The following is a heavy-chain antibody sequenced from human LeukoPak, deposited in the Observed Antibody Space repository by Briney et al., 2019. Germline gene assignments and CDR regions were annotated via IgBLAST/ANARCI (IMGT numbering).Heavy chain of an antibody. CDR3: AKKRGTTSSYAIDV. CDR2: ISGSGDST. V-gene: IGHV3-23*01. D-gene: IGHD2-2*01. Sequence: GGSLRLSCAASGFTFNNYAMSWVRQAPGKGLEWLSAISGSGDSTDYADSVKGRFTISRDKAKNTVDLQMNSLSAEDTAIYYCAKKRGTTSSYAIDVWGQGTLVTVSS. J-gene: IGHJ1*01. CDR1: GFTFNNYA.